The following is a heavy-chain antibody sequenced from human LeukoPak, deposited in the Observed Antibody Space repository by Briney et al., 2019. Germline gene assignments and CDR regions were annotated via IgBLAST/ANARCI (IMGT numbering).Heavy chain of an antibody. D-gene: IGHD4-17*01. CDR3: TVFGDSNH. CDR2: ISWNSGSI. CDR1: GFTFDDYA. V-gene: IGHV3-9*01. J-gene: IGHJ5*02. Sequence: GGSLRPSCAASGFTFDDYAMHWVRQAPGKGLEWVSGISWNSGSIGYADSVKGRFTISGDTSKNTLYLQISSLRVEDTAVYYCTVFGDSNHWGQGTLVTVSS.